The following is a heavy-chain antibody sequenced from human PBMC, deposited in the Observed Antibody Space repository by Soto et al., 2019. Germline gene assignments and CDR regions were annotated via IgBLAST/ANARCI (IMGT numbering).Heavy chain of an antibody. V-gene: IGHV4-39*01. J-gene: IGHJ4*02. CDR1: GGSISSSSYY. D-gene: IGHD2-15*01. Sequence: QLQLQESGPGLVKPSETLSLTCTVSGGSISSSSYYWGWIRQPPGKGLEWIGSIYYSGSTYYNPSLKSRVTISVDTSKNQFSLKLSSVTAADTAVYYCARLVVVVAAHFDYWGQGTLVTVSS. CDR2: IYYSGST. CDR3: ARLVVVVAAHFDY.